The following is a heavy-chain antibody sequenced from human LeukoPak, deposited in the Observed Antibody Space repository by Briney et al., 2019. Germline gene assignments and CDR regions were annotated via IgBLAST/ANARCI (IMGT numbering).Heavy chain of an antibody. J-gene: IGHJ4*02. CDR2: VHHSGST. Sequence: SETLSLTCALYGGSFSGYYWSWIRQPPGKGLEWIAEVHHSGSTKYNPSLKSRVTISLDTSKNEFSLNLRSVTAADTAVYYCARGIPDCYDNSGLAYWGQGTLVTVSS. D-gene: IGHD3-22*01. CDR3: ARGIPDCYDNSGLAY. V-gene: IGHV4-34*01. CDR1: GGSFSGYY.